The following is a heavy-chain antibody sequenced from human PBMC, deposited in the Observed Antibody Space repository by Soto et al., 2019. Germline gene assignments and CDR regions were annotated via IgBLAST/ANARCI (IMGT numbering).Heavy chain of an antibody. Sequence: PGGFLRLSCAASGFTFSTYWMHWVRQAPGKGLVWVSRIKSDGSSTTYADSVKGRFTISRDNAKNTLYLQMNSLRVEDTAVYYCARSDWFDPWGQGTLVTVSS. CDR3: ARSDWFDP. J-gene: IGHJ5*02. CDR2: IKSDGSST. CDR1: GFTFSTYW. V-gene: IGHV3-74*01.